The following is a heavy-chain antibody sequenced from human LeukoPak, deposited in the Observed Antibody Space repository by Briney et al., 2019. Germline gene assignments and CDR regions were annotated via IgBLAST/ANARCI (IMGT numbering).Heavy chain of an antibody. J-gene: IGHJ4*02. CDR1: GFTLSGNW. CDR3: ASLGGITVTGPYDFDY. Sequence: QPGGSLRLSCAASGFTLSGNWMNWVRQAPGKGLVWVSRINGDGSSTSYADSVKGRFTISRDNARNTLYLQMNSLRAEDTAVYYCASLGGITVTGPYDFDYWGQGTVVTVSS. D-gene: IGHD1-20*01. V-gene: IGHV3-74*01. CDR2: INGDGSST.